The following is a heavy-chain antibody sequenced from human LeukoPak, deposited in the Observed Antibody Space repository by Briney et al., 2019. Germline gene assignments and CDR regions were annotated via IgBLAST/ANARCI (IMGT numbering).Heavy chain of an antibody. D-gene: IGHD2/OR15-2a*01. Sequence: GGSLRFSCAGSGFSFSSNTMSWVRQAPGRRLEWVSAISNNGGRTDYADSVKGRFTISRDNSKSTLYLHMDSLRAEDTAVYYCARDEDTSALSEYWGQGTLVTVSS. J-gene: IGHJ4*02. CDR1: GFSFSSNT. V-gene: IGHV3-23*01. CDR2: ISNNGGRT. CDR3: ARDEDTSALSEY.